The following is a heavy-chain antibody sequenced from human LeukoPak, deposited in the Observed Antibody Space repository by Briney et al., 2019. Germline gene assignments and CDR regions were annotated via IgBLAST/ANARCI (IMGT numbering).Heavy chain of an antibody. CDR3: ARELVSSGTGYFDL. CDR2: TTGSTTWT. Sequence: PGGSLRLSCEASGFTFGNFGMTWVRQAPGKGLQWVSGTTGSTTWTYYAASVKGRFTVSRDNSQNTLHLQMNSLRADDTAVYYCARELVSSGTGYFDLWGRGTLVTVSS. CDR1: GFTFGNFG. D-gene: IGHD3-10*02. J-gene: IGHJ2*01. V-gene: IGHV3-23*01.